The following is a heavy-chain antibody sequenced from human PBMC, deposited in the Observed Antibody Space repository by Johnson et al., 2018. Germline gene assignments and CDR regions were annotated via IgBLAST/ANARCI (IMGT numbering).Heavy chain of an antibody. CDR2: IWFDGNNK. D-gene: IGHD3-10*01. Sequence: QVQLVESGGGVVPPGRTLRLSCAASGFTFSNYGMHWVRQAPGKGLEWVALIWFDGNNKYYGESVKGRFTVSRDTSKNTLYLQMNSLRAEDTALYCCARTHGSGRVRSNNGMDVWGQGTPVTVSS. V-gene: IGHV3-33*01. CDR3: ARTHGSGRVRSNNGMDV. CDR1: GFTFSNYG. J-gene: IGHJ6*02.